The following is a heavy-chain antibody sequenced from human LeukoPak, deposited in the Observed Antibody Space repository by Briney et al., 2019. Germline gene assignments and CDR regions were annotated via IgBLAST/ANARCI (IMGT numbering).Heavy chain of an antibody. CDR3: TTQDLYGDYAFDI. V-gene: IGHV3-15*01. CDR1: GFTFSSYA. J-gene: IGHJ3*02. CDR2: IKSKTDGGTT. Sequence: PGGSLRLSCAASGFTFSSYAMSWVRQAPGKGLEWVGRIKSKTDGGTTDYAAPVKGRFTISRDDSKNTLYLQMNSLKTEDTAVYYCTTQDLYGDYAFDIWGQGTMVTVSS. D-gene: IGHD4-17*01.